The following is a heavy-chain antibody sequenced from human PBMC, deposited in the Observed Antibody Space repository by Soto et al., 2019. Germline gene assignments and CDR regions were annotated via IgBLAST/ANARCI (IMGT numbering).Heavy chain of an antibody. CDR1: GFTFSSYA. J-gene: IGHJ5*02. D-gene: IGHD6-6*01. CDR3: AKGASYSGSSGWFDP. Sequence: GGSLRLSCAASGFTFSSYAMTWVRQAPGKGLEWVSGISGSGGSTYYADSVKGRFTISRDNSKNTLYLQMNSLRAEDTAVYYCAKGASYSGSSGWFDPWGQGTLVTVSS. V-gene: IGHV3-23*01. CDR2: ISGSGGST.